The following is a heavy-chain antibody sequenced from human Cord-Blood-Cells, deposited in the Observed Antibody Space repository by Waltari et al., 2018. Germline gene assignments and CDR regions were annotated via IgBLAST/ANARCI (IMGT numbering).Heavy chain of an antibody. D-gene: IGHD3-10*01. V-gene: IGHV3-33*01. Sequence: QVQLVESGGGVVQHGRSLRLSCAASGFTFSSYGMHWVRQAPGRGLELLAVIWYDGSNKFHADSVQCRFTISRDNSKDSLYLQMNSLRAEDTAVYYWARDLGGGWFDPWGQGTLVTVSS. CDR3: ARDLGGGWFDP. CDR2: IWYDGSNK. J-gene: IGHJ5*02. CDR1: GFTFSSYG.